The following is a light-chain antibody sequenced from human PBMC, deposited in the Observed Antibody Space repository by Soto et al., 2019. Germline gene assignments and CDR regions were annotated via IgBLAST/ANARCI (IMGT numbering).Light chain of an antibody. CDR2: AAS. J-gene: IGKJ4*01. V-gene: IGKV1D-16*01. Sequence: DIQMTQSPSSLSASVGDRVTITCRASQPIRTWVAWYQQKPDQAPKTLISAASTLESGVPSRFSGSGSGTDFTLTISSLQREDFSTYYCQQYQTHPLTFGGGTMVDIK. CDR1: QPIRTW. CDR3: QQYQTHPLT.